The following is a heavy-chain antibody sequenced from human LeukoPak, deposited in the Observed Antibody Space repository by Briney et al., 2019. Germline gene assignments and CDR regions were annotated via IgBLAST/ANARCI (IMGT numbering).Heavy chain of an antibody. CDR1: GFTLSSYW. V-gene: IGHV3-7*01. J-gene: IGHJ3*01. Sequence: PGGSLRLSCAASGFTLSSYWMSWVRQAPGKGLEWVANIKEDGSEKYYVDSVKGRFTISRDNAKNSLYLHMNILTAEDTAMYYCARDGLAGVPFDAFDLWGQGTMVTVSS. CDR2: IKEDGSEK. CDR3: ARDGLAGVPFDAFDL. D-gene: IGHD3-10*01.